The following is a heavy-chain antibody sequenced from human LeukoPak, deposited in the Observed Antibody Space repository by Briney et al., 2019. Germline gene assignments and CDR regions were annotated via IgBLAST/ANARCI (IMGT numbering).Heavy chain of an antibody. CDR2: ISSSSSSTI. Sequence: GGSLRLSCAASGFTFSSYSMNWVRQAPGKGLEWVSYISSSSSSTIYYADSVKGRFTISRDNAKNSLYLQMNSLRAEDTSVYYCARVGDNYNEYVDYWGQGSLVTVSS. CDR3: ARVGDNYNEYVDY. J-gene: IGHJ4*02. V-gene: IGHV3-48*04. CDR1: GFTFSSYS. D-gene: IGHD4/OR15-4a*01.